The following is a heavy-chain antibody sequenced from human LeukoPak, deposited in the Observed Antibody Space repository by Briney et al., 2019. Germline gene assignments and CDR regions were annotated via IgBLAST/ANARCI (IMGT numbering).Heavy chain of an antibody. J-gene: IGHJ6*03. D-gene: IGHD6-13*01. CDR2: IYYSGST. V-gene: IGHV4-59*01. Sequence: PSETLSLTCTVSGGSISVYYWSWIRQPPGKGLEWIGYIYYSGSTNYNPSLKSRVTISVDTSKNQFSLKLSSVTAADTAVYYYARASGSSGHYYYYMDVWGKGTTVTVSS. CDR1: GGSISVYY. CDR3: ARASGSSGHYYYYMDV.